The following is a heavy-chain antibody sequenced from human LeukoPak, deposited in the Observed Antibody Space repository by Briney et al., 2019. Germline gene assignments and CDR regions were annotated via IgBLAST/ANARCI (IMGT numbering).Heavy chain of an antibody. Sequence: PSETLSLTCTVSGGSITSYSWSWIRLPAGKGLEWIGRINPSGSTDYNTSLQSRLTMSLDTSKNHFSLNLNSVTAADTAVYYCARQQLKTMASFDSWGQGTLVTVSS. V-gene: IGHV4-4*07. J-gene: IGHJ4*02. CDR1: GGSITSYS. CDR3: ARQQLKTMASFDS. CDR2: INPSGST. D-gene: IGHD4/OR15-4a*01.